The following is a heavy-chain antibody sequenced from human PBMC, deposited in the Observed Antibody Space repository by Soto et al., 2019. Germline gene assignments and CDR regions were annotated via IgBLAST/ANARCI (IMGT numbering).Heavy chain of an antibody. D-gene: IGHD4-4*01. CDR3: ARDQNYSLFDY. V-gene: IGHV3-48*01. Sequence: EVQLVESGGGLVQPGGSLRLSCAASGFTFSSYSMNWVRQAPGKGLEWVSYISSSSSTIYYADSVKGRFTISRDNAKNSLYLQMNSLRAEDTAVYYCARDQNYSLFDYWGQGTLVTVSS. CDR1: GFTFSSYS. CDR2: ISSSSSTI. J-gene: IGHJ4*02.